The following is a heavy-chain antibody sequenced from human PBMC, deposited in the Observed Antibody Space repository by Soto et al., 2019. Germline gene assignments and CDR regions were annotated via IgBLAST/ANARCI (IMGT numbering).Heavy chain of an antibody. V-gene: IGHV4-38-2*02. D-gene: IGHD3-22*01. J-gene: IGHJ4*02. CDR2: INHRGNS. Sequence: SETLSLTCVVSGYGISTSSYWGGVRQAPGKGLEWIGAINHRGNSYYNSSLKSRVTMSVDTSRNQFSLSLTSVTAADTAIYYCTREWGHSYYYEGSGFNPDYWGQGTLVT. CDR3: TREWGHSYYYEGSGFNPDY. CDR1: GYGISTSSY.